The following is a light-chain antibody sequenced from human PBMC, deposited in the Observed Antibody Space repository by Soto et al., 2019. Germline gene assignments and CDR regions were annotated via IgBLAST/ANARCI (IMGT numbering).Light chain of an antibody. CDR2: GTS. V-gene: IGKV3-20*01. J-gene: IGKJ1*01. CDR3: QQYGGSWT. CDR1: QNISSTY. Sequence: EIVLSQSPCTLSLSPGEGATLSCRASQNISSTYVAWYQQKPGQAPRLLIYGTSNRGTGIPDRFSGSGSGTDFTLTIRRLEPEDFAVYYCQQYGGSWTFGQGTKVDIK.